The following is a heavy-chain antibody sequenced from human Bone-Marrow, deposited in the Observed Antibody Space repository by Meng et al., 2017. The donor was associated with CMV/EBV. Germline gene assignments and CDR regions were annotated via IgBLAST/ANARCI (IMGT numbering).Heavy chain of an antibody. CDR2: INPYNGGT. CDR3: ARSYCSSTSCYWSDWFDP. CDR1: GYTFTGYY. D-gene: IGHD2-2*01. Sequence: ASVKVSCKGSGYTFTGYYINWVRQAPGQGLQWMGWINPYNGGTNYAQKFQGRVTMTRDTSISTLYMELTRLRSDDTAVYYCARSYCSSTSCYWSDWFDPWGQGTLVTVSS. V-gene: IGHV1-2*02. J-gene: IGHJ5*02.